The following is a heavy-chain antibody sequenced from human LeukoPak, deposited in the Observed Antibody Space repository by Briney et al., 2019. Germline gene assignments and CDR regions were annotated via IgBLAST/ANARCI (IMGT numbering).Heavy chain of an antibody. CDR3: MRLPTYLRWFDP. V-gene: IGHV5-51*01. D-gene: IGHD2/OR15-2a*01. CDR1: GYNFASYW. Sequence: GESLKISCKGSGYNFASYWLGWVRPMPGKGLEWMGSLYPGYYDAKYRPSFQGHVTISADKSISTAYLQWSSLKASDTPMYYCMRLPTYLRWFDPWGQGTLVTVSS. CDR2: LYPGYYDA. J-gene: IGHJ5*02.